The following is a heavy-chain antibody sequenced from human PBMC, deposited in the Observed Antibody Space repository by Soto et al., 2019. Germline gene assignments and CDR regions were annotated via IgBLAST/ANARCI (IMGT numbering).Heavy chain of an antibody. Sequence: SQTLSLTCVISGDSVSSNSAAWNWIRQSPSRGLEWLGRTYYRSKWYNDYAVSVRSRITINPDTSTSTAYMELRSLRSDDTAVYYCARASHHSPSTWLDYWGQGTLVTVSS. CDR1: GDSVSSNSAA. CDR2: TYYRSKWYN. V-gene: IGHV6-1*01. D-gene: IGHD3-16*01. CDR3: ARASHHSPSTWLDY. J-gene: IGHJ4*02.